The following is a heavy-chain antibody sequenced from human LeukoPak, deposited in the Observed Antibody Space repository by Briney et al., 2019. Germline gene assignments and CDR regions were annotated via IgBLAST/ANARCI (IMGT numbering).Heavy chain of an antibody. CDR2: IWYDGSNK. V-gene: IGHV3-33*01. CDR3: ARDPGLSVAGFDY. D-gene: IGHD6-19*01. Sequence: GGSLRLSCAASGFTFSSYGMHWVRQAPGKGLEWVAVIWYDGSNKYYADSVKGRFTISRDNSKNTLYLQMNSLRAEDTAVYYCARDPGLSVAGFDYWGQGTLVTVSS. CDR1: GFTFSSYG. J-gene: IGHJ4*02.